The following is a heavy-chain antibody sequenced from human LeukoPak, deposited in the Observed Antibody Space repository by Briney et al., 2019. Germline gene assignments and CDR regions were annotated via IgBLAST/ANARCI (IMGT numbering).Heavy chain of an antibody. CDR3: ARAPDELLSKGGY. CDR1: GYTFTGYY. V-gene: IGHV1-2*02. D-gene: IGHD2-2*01. Sequence: GASVKVSCKASGYTFTGYYMHWVRQAPGQGLEWIGWINPNSGGTNYAQKFQGRFTMTRDTSISPAYMGLSRLRSDDTAVYYCARAPDELLSKGGYWGQGTLVTVSS. J-gene: IGHJ4*02. CDR2: INPNSGGT.